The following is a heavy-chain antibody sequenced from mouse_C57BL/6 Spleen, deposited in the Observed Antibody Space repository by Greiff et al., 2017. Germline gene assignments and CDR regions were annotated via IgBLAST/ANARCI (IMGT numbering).Heavy chain of an antibody. CDR2: IHPTSGST. CDR1: GYTFTSYW. D-gene: IGHD1-1*01. J-gene: IGHJ2*01. V-gene: IGHV1-64*01. CDR3: ARWGTTVVDY. Sequence: QVQLQQPGAELVKPGASVKLSCKASGYTFTSYWMHWVKQRPGQGLEWIGMIHPTSGSTNYNEKFKSKATLTVDKSSSTAYMQLSSLTSEDSAVYYCARWGTTVVDYWGQGTTLTVSS.